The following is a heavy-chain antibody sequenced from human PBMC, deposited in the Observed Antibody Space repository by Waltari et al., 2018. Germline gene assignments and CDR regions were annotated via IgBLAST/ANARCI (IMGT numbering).Heavy chain of an antibody. V-gene: IGHV3-30*18. CDR2: ISYDGDRK. CDR1: GGSFSGYY. J-gene: IGHJ6*03. CDR3: AKASASGNDDGGSYYYMDV. Sequence: QVQLQQWDAGLLKPSETLSLTCAVYGGSFSGYYWSWIRQPPGKGLEWVAVISYDGDRKYHTDSVKGRFTISRDSSKSTLYLQMNALRTEDTAVYYCAKASASGNDDGGSYYYMDVWGKGTTVTVSS. D-gene: IGHD5-12*01.